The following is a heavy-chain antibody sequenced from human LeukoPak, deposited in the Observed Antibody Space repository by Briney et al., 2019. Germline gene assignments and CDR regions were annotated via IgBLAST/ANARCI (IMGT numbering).Heavy chain of an antibody. Sequence: PSETLSLTCAVYGGSFSGYYWSWIRQPPGKGLEWIGEINHSGSTNYNPSLKSRVTISVGTSKNQFSLKLSSVTAADTAVYYCARGGAFDFWSGYYNGYFDYWGQGTLVTVSS. CDR1: GGSFSGYY. D-gene: IGHD3-3*01. V-gene: IGHV4-34*01. CDR3: ARGGAFDFWSGYYNGYFDY. CDR2: INHSGST. J-gene: IGHJ4*02.